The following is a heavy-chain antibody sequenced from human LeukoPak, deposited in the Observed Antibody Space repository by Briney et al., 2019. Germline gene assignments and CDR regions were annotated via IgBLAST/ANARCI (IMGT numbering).Heavy chain of an antibody. V-gene: IGHV1-18*01. J-gene: IGHJ3*02. D-gene: IGHD3-10*02. CDR2: ISAYNGNT. CDR1: SYTFTNYA. Sequence: ASVKVSCKASSYTFTNYAFTWVRQAPGQGLEWMGWISAYNGNTNYAQKFQGRVTMTEDTSTDTAYMELSSLISEDTAVYYCASGFSDSSAYYYVRDVFDIWGQGTMVTISS. CDR3: ASGFSDSSAYYYVRDVFDI.